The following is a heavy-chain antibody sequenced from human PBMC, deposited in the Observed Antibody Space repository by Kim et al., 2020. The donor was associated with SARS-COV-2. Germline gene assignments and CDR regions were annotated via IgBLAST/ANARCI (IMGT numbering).Heavy chain of an antibody. CDR3: ARGGPSGEQWLTTPYGMDV. V-gene: IGHV7-4-1*02. CDR1: GYTFTSYA. D-gene: IGHD6-19*01. J-gene: IGHJ6*02. CDR2: INTNTGNP. Sequence: ASVTVSCKASGYTFTSYAMNWVRQAPGQGLEWMGWINTNTGNPTYAQGFTGRFVFSLDTSVSTAYLQISSLKAEDTAVYYCARGGPSGEQWLTTPYGMDVWGQGTTVTVSS.